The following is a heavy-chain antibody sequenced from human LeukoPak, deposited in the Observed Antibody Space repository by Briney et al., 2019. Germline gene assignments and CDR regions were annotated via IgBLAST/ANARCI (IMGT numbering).Heavy chain of an antibody. CDR3: ARAGDTAMVIEY. J-gene: IGHJ4*02. CDR2: IIPIFGTA. V-gene: IGHV1-69*13. Sequence: SVKVSCKASGGTFSSYAISWVRQAPGQGLEWMGGIIPIFGTANYAQKFQGRVTVTADESTSTAYMELSSLRSEDTAVYYCARAGDTAMVIEYWGQGTLVTISS. CDR1: GGTFSSYA. D-gene: IGHD5-18*01.